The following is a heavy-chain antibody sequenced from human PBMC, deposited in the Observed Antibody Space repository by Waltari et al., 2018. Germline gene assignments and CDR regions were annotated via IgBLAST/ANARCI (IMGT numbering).Heavy chain of an antibody. V-gene: IGHV3-20*04. D-gene: IGHD1-7*01. Sequence: EVQLVESGGGVVGPGGSLRLSCVVFGFTFHDYGMTWVRQVPGRCLELVSVINWNGGRTRYTDSVKGRFTISRDNAKNSLYLQMNSLRAEDTALYYCVRGSTGTIFDYWGQGTLVTVSS. J-gene: IGHJ4*02. CDR2: INWNGGRT. CDR1: GFTFHDYG. CDR3: VRGSTGTIFDY.